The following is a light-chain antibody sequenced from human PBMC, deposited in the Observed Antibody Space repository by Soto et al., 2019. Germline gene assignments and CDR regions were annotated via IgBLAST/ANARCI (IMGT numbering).Light chain of an antibody. Sequence: QSVLTQPASVSGSPGQSITISCTGTSSDVGSYNLVSWFQQHPGKAPKLMIYEGSKRPSGVSNRFSGSKSGKTASLTISGLQAEDEADYYCCSYAGSSTWVFGGGTKVTV. CDR2: EGS. V-gene: IGLV2-23*01. CDR1: SSDVGSYNL. CDR3: CSYAGSSTWV. J-gene: IGLJ3*02.